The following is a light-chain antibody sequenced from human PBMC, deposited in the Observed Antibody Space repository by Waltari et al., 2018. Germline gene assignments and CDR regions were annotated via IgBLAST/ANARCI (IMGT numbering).Light chain of an antibody. J-gene: IGKJ1*01. CDR1: QSVGRS. Sequence: EIVLTQSPGTLSLSPGERATLACRASQSVGRSLAWYQQKPGQAPRLLIYDASRRATGIPDRFSGRGSWTDFSLTISRLEPEDFAVYYCQHYVRLPATFGQGTKVEI. V-gene: IGKV3-20*01. CDR3: QHYVRLPAT. CDR2: DAS.